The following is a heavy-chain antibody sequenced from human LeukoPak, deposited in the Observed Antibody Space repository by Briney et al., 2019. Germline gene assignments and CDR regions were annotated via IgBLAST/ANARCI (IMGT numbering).Heavy chain of an antibody. CDR3: ARSSRYDYVWGSYRY. J-gene: IGHJ4*02. D-gene: IGHD3-16*02. CDR1: GYTFTGYY. Sequence: GASVKVSCKASGYTFTGYYMHWVRQAPGQGLEWMGWINPNSGGTNYAQKFQGRVTMTRDTSISTAYMELSRLRSDDTAVYYCARSSRYDYVWGSYRYWGQGTLVTVSS. V-gene: IGHV1-2*02. CDR2: INPNSGGT.